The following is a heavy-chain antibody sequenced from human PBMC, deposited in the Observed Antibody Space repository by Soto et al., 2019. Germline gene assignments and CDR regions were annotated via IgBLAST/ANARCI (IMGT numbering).Heavy chain of an antibody. CDR3: ARENYYYYYMDV. CDR1: GFTVSSNY. J-gene: IGHJ6*03. Sequence: PGGSLRLSCAASGFTVSSNYMSWVRQAPGKGLEWVSVIYSGGSTYYADSVKGRFTICRHNSKNTLYLQMNSLRAEDTAVYYCARENYYYYYMDVWGKGTTVTVSS. V-gene: IGHV3-53*04. CDR2: IYSGGST.